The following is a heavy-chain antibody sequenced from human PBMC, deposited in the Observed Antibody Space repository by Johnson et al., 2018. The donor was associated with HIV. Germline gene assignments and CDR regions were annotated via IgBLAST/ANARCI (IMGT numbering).Heavy chain of an antibody. CDR1: EFILSDYY. CDR3: ARDGRGLDAFDI. V-gene: IGHV3-11*04. D-gene: IGHD3/OR15-3a*01. J-gene: IGHJ3*02. CDR2: ISSSGGTI. Sequence: VQLVESGGGLVKPGGSLRLSCGASEFILSDYYISWVRQAPEKGLEWISYISSSGGTIFYADSVKGRFTISRDIAKNTLYLQMNSLRAEDTAVYYCARDGRGLDAFDIWGQGTVVTVSS.